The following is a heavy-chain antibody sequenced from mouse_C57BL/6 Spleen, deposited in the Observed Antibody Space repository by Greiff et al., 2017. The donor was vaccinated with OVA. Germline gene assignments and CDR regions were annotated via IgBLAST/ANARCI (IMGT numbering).Heavy chain of an antibody. J-gene: IGHJ1*03. CDR1: GFTFSDYG. CDR3: ARNDGYYEYFDV. D-gene: IGHD2-3*01. Sequence: DVMLVESGGGLVKPGGSLKLSCAASGFTFSDYGMHWVRQAPEKGLEWVAYISSGSSTIYYADTVKGRFTISRDNAKNTLFLHMTSLRSEDTAMYYGARNDGYYEYFDVWGTGTTVTVSS. CDR2: ISSGSSTI. V-gene: IGHV5-17*01.